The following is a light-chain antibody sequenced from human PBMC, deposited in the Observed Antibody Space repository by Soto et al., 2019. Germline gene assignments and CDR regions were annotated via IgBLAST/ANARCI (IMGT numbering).Light chain of an antibody. J-gene: IGLJ2*01. Sequence: QSVLTQPPSVSAAPGQKVTISCSGSSSNIVSNFVSWYQHLPGTAPKFLIYQNTKRASGIPDRFSASKSGMSATLDITGLQAGDEGNYYCATWDDSLSAVGFGGGTQLTVL. CDR1: SSNIVSNF. CDR3: ATWDDSLSAVG. V-gene: IGLV1-51*01. CDR2: QNT.